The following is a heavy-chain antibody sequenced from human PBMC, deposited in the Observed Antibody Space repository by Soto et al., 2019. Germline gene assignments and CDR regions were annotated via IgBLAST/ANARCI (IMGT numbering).Heavy chain of an antibody. J-gene: IGHJ4*02. CDR1: GFSLSARGVG. Sequence: QITLKESGPTLVKPTQILTLTCTFSGFSLSARGVGVGWIRQPPGKALEWLALIYWNDDKRYSPSLQSRLTITKDASKNQVVFSMTNVDPADTATYYCAHSPWGAAPDYWGQGTLVTVSS. CDR3: AHSPWGAAPDY. D-gene: IGHD3-16*01. V-gene: IGHV2-5*01. CDR2: IYWNDDK.